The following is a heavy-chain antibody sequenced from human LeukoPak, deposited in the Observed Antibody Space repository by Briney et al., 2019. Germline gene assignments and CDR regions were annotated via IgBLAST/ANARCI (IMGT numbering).Heavy chain of an antibody. CDR3: TRGSGGPI. Sequence: GASVKVSCKASVYTFTSHDSNWVRQATGQGLEWMGWMNPDSGNTGYAQKFQGRVSMIMNTSTSTAYLELRRLRSEDTAVYYCTRGSGGPIWGQGTPVIVSS. J-gene: IGHJ4*02. CDR2: MNPDSGNT. D-gene: IGHD1-26*01. V-gene: IGHV1-8*01. CDR1: VYTFTSHD.